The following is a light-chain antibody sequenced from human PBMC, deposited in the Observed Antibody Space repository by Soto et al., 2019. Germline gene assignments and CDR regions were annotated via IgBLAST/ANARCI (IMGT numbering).Light chain of an antibody. CDR1: SGHSTYA. J-gene: IGLJ2*01. Sequence: QPVLTQSPSASASLGASVRLTCTLSSGHSTYAIAWHQQQPEKGPRYLMNLNSDGSHTKGDGIPDRFSGSSSGADRYLTISSLQSEDEADYYCQTWGTGFPVFGGGTKLTVL. V-gene: IGLV4-69*01. CDR2: LNSDGSH. CDR3: QTWGTGFPV.